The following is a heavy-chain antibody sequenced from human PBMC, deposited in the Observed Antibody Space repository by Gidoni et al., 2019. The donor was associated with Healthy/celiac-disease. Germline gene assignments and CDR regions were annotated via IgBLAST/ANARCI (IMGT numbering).Heavy chain of an antibody. V-gene: IGHV3-30*18. D-gene: IGHD2-15*01. CDR1: GFTFSSSG. J-gene: IGHJ6*03. CDR2: IAYDGSNK. CDR3: AKDRGAVYYYMDV. Sequence: VPLVESGGGVVQPGRCRRLSCAASGFTFSSSGMHWVRQPPGKGLEWVAVIAYDGSNKYYADSVKGRFTISRDNSKNTLYLQMNSLRAEDTAVYYCAKDRGAVYYYMDVWGKGTTVTVSS.